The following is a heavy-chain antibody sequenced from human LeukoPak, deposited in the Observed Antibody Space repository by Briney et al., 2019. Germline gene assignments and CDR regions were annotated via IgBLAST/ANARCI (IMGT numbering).Heavy chain of an antibody. CDR3: PRHLIEEGSTRRNAFDI. J-gene: IGHJ3*02. D-gene: IGHD1-14*01. CDR2: IYYSVTT. Sequence: SETLSLTCTVSGESVMTYYWSWIRQSPGKGLEWLGYIYYSVTTAYNPSVKGRLLISVDTSENQISLELSSVSASDTAVFYCPRHLIEEGSTRRNAFDIWGQGAKVIVSS. V-gene: IGHV4-59*08. CDR1: GESVMTYY.